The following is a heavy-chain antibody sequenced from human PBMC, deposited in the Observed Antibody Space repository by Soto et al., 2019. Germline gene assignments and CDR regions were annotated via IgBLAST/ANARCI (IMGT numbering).Heavy chain of an antibody. CDR3: ARSDLYRFDP. J-gene: IGHJ5*02. Sequence: QVQLQESGPGLVKPSETLSLTCTVSGGSISSYYWSWIRQPPGKGLEWIGYIHYSGSTNYNPSLKSRVTMSVDTSKNQFSLKLNSVTAADTAVYYCARSDLYRFDPWGQGTLVTVSS. CDR1: GGSISSYY. V-gene: IGHV4-59*01. D-gene: IGHD1-20*01. CDR2: IHYSGST.